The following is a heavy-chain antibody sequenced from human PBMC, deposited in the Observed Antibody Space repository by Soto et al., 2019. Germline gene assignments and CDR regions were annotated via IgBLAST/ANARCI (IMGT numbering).Heavy chain of an antibody. V-gene: IGHV3-53*04. Sequence: EVQLVESGGGLVQPGGSLRLSCAAYGFTVSSNYMSWVRQAPGKGLEWVSVIYSGGSTYYADSVKGRFTISRHNSKNTLYLQMNILRAEYTAVYYCARAGVASYDSSGYYRPYYYYCMDVWGQGTTVTVSS. CDR3: ARAGVASYDSSGYYRPYYYYCMDV. D-gene: IGHD3-22*01. J-gene: IGHJ6*02. CDR2: IYSGGST. CDR1: GFTVSSNY.